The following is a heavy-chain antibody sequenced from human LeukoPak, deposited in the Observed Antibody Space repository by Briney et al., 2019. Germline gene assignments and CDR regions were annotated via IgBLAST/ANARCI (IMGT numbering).Heavy chain of an antibody. Sequence: QPGGSLRLSCAASGFTFSSYGMHWVRQAPGKGLEWVAVIWYDGSNKYYADSVKGRFTISRDNSKNTLYLQMNSLRAEDTAVYYCARALGDGYNAPFDYWGQGTLVTVSS. CDR3: ARALGDGYNAPFDY. J-gene: IGHJ4*02. V-gene: IGHV3-33*01. D-gene: IGHD5-24*01. CDR1: GFTFSSYG. CDR2: IWYDGSNK.